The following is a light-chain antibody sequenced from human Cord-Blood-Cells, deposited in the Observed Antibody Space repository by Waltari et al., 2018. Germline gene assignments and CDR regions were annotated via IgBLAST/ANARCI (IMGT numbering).Light chain of an antibody. CDR2: DAS. V-gene: IGKV3-11*01. CDR3: QQRSNWPPKLT. CDR1: QSVSSY. J-gene: IGKJ4*01. Sequence: EIVLTQSPATLSLSPGERATLSCRARQSVSSYLAWYQQKPGQAPRLLIYDASNRATGIPPRFSGSGSGTDFTLTLSSLEPEDFAVYYCQQRSNWPPKLTVGGGTKVEIK.